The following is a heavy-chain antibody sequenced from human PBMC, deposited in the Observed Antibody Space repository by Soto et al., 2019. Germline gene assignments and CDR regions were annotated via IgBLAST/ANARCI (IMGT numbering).Heavy chain of an antibody. V-gene: IGHV2-70*01. CDR1: GFSLSTSGMC. D-gene: IGHD3-22*01. Sequence: SGPTLVNPTQTLTLTCTFSGFSLSTSGMCVSWIRQPPGKALEWLALIDWDDDKYYSTSLKTRLTISKDTSKNQVVLTMTNMDPVDTASYYCARIHYYDSSGYPNFDYWGQGTLVTVSS. CDR2: IDWDDDK. CDR3: ARIHYYDSSGYPNFDY. J-gene: IGHJ4*02.